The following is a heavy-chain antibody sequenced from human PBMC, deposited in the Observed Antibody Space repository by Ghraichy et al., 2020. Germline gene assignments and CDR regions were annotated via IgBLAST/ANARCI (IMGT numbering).Heavy chain of an antibody. D-gene: IGHD3-10*01. J-gene: IGHJ4*02. Sequence: GGSLRLSCAASGFTFSSYGMHWVRQAPGKGLEWVAVIWYDGSNKYYADSVKGRFTISRDNSKNTLYLQMNSLRAEDTAVYYCARVSGSGSYYPDYWGQGTLVTVSS. CDR2: IWYDGSNK. V-gene: IGHV3-33*01. CDR3: ARVSGSGSYYPDY. CDR1: GFTFSSYG.